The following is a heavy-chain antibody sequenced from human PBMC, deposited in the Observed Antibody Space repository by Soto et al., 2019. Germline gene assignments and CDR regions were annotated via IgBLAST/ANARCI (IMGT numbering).Heavy chain of an antibody. Sequence: EVQLVESGGGLVQPGGSLRLSCAASGFTFSSYWMSWVRQAPGKGLEWVANIKQDGSEKYYVDSVKGRFTISRDNANNLLYLQMNSMRAEDTAVYYCAGDSITMVRRFEDPWGPGTLVTVSS. J-gene: IGHJ5*02. D-gene: IGHD3-10*01. CDR2: IKQDGSEK. CDR1: GFTFSSYW. V-gene: IGHV3-7*05. CDR3: AGDSITMVRRFEDP.